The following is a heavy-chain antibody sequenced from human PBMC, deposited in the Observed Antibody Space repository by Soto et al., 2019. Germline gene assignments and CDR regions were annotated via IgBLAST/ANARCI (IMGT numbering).Heavy chain of an antibody. CDR3: ARASSSSSAADY. CDR1: GGSISSSSYY. V-gene: IGHV4-39*06. D-gene: IGHD6-6*01. J-gene: IGHJ4*02. CDR2: IYYSGST. Sequence: SETLSLTCTVSGGSISSSSYYWGWIRQPPGKGLEWIGSIYYSGSTYYNPSLKSRVSISMDTSENHFAMRLTSVTAADSAVYYCARASSSSSAADYWGQGLQVTVSS.